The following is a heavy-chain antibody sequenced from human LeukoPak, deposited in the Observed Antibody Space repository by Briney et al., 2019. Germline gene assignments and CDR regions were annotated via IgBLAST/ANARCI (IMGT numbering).Heavy chain of an antibody. D-gene: IGHD3-22*01. CDR3: ARDLGSYYYDSSGHPTGAFDI. Sequence: GRSQRLSCAPSGFTFSDYEMSWVRQAPGEGLEWVSYISSSGSTIYYADSVKGRFTISRDNAKNSLYLQMNSLRAEDTAVYHCARDLGSYYYDSSGHPTGAFDIWGQGTMVTVSS. J-gene: IGHJ3*02. CDR1: GFTFSDYE. CDR2: ISSSGSTI. V-gene: IGHV3-11*01.